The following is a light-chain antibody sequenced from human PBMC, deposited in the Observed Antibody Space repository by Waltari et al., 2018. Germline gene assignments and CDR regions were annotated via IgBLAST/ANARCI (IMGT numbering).Light chain of an antibody. CDR2: YDS. V-gene: IGLV3-21*04. J-gene: IGLJ3*02. CDR1: NIGAKS. Sequence: SYVLTQPPSVSVAPGKTARIACGGNNIGAKSVHWYQERPGQAPVLIIYYDSVRPSGIPDRFSGSNSGNPATLTMRRVEAGDEADYYCQVWDYDTAHLVFGGGTTLTVV. CDR3: QVWDYDTAHLV.